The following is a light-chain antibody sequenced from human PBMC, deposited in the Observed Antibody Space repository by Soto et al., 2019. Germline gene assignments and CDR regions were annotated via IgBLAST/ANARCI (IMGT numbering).Light chain of an antibody. J-gene: IGKJ1*01. CDR1: QSIRSG. V-gene: IGKV3-15*01. CDR3: QQYDDWPQT. Sequence: EIVMTQSPATLSVSPGERATLSCRASQSIRSGLAWYQQKTGQPHRLLIYGASTRATGIPARFSGSGSGTEFTLTISSLQSEDFAVYYCQQYDDWPQTFGQGTKVEIK. CDR2: GAS.